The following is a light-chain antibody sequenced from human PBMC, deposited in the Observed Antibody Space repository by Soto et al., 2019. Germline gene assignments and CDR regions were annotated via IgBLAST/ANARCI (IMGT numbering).Light chain of an antibody. CDR3: KQYNNGWT. V-gene: IGKV3-15*01. CDR2: GAS. J-gene: IGKJ1*01. Sequence: IVMPQSPATLSVSPGERATLSCRARPSVSSNLAWYKQNPGQAPRLLIYGASTRATGIPTRFSGSGSGTEVTLTISRMPSEDFAVYYCKQYNNGWTVGQGTKVEI. CDR1: PSVSSN.